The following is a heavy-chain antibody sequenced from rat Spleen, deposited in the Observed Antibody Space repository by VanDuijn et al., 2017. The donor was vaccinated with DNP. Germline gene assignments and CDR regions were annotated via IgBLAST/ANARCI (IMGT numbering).Heavy chain of an antibody. J-gene: IGHJ3*01. CDR1: GFTFSDYF. CDR3: ARSDSYGFPY. CDR2: ISYDGSST. Sequence: EVRLVESGGGLVQPGRSMRLSCAASGFTFSDYFMAWVRQAPRKGLEWVASISYDGSSTYYRDSVKGRFTISRDNAKSTLYLQMDSLRSEDTATYYCARSDSYGFPYWGQGTLVTVSS. D-gene: IGHD1-2*01. V-gene: IGHV5-7*01.